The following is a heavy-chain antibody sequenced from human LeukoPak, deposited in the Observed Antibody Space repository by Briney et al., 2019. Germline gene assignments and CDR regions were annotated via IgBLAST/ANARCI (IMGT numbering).Heavy chain of an antibody. CDR1: GFTFSSYS. J-gene: IGHJ4*02. Sequence: NPGGSLRLSCAASGFTFSSYSMNWVRQAPGKGLEWVSSISSSSSYIYYADSVKGRFTISRDNAKNSLYLQMSSLRAEDTAVYYCARDYTYYYDSSGYPDYWGQGTLVTVSS. D-gene: IGHD3-22*01. CDR3: ARDYTYYYDSSGYPDY. V-gene: IGHV3-21*01. CDR2: ISSSSSYI.